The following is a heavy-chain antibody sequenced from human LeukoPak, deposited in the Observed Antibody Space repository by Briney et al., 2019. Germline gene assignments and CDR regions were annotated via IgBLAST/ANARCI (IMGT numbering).Heavy chain of an antibody. J-gene: IGHJ3*02. CDR2: ISSSGSYI. CDR1: GFTFSSYS. Sequence: GGSLRLSCAASGFTFSSYSMNWVRQAPGKGLEWCSSISSSGSYIHYADSVKGRFTNSRDSAKNLLYLQMNSLSAEDTAVYYCARDPSSGRYPDAFDIWGQGTMVTVSS. V-gene: IGHV3-21*01. D-gene: IGHD1-26*01. CDR3: ARDPSSGRYPDAFDI.